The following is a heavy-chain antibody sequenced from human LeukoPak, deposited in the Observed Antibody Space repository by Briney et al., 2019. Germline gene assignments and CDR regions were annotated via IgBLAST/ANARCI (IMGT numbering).Heavy chain of an antibody. J-gene: IGHJ4*02. CDR2: ISSSSSYI. Sequence: GGSLRLSCAASGFTFSSYSMNWVRQAPGKGLEWVSSISSSSSYIYYADSVKGRFTISRDNAKNSLYLQMNSLRAEDTAVYYCARDRDSSGYYYVESYYFDYWGQGTLVTVSS. CDR1: GFTFSSYS. V-gene: IGHV3-21*01. D-gene: IGHD3-22*01. CDR3: ARDRDSSGYYYVESYYFDY.